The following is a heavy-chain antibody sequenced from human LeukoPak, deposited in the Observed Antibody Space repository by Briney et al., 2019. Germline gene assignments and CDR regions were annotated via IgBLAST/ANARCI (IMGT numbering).Heavy chain of an antibody. V-gene: IGHV3-23*01. CDR2: ISAGGST. CDR3: AKRPAAVRGVIPYLDY. Sequence: GGSLRLSCAVSGFMFSSFSMSWVRHVPGKGLEWVSTISAGGSTYYADSVKGRFTISRDNSKNTLFLQMNSLRDEDTAIYYCAKRPAAVRGVIPYLDYWGQGTLVTVSS. D-gene: IGHD3-10*02. J-gene: IGHJ4*02. CDR1: GFMFSSFS.